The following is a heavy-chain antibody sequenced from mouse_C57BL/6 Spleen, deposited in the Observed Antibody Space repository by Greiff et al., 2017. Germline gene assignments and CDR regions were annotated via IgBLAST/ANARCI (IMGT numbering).Heavy chain of an antibody. J-gene: IGHJ4*01. D-gene: IGHD1-1*01. V-gene: IGHV5-6*01. CDR2: ISSGGSYT. CDR1: GFTFSSYG. CDR3: ARRGDYYGSSYYYAMDY. Sequence: EVQLVESGGDLVKPGGSLKLSCAASGFTFSSYGMSWVRQTPDKRLEWVATISSGGSYTYYPDSVKGRFTISRDNAKNTLYLQMSSLKSEDTAMYYCARRGDYYGSSYYYAMDYWGQGTSVTVSS.